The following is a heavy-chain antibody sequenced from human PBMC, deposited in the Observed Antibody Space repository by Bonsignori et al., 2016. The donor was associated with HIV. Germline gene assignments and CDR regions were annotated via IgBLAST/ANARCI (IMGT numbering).Heavy chain of an antibody. D-gene: IGHD5-24*01. J-gene: IGHJ6*03. CDR1: GFTFSSYS. CDR2: ISSGSSYI. V-gene: IGHV3-21*06. CDR3: ARVGPVGMAVYYYYYMDV. Sequence: GGSLRLSCAASGFTFSSYSMNWVRQAPGKGLEWVSSISSGSSYIYHADSVKGRFTISRDNAKNSLYLQMNSLRAEDTAVYYCARVGPVGMAVYYYYYMDVWGKGTTVTVSS.